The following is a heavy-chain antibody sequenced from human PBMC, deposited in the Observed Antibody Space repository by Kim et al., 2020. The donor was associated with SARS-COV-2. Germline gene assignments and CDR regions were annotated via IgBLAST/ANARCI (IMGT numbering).Heavy chain of an antibody. J-gene: IGHJ6*02. CDR3: ARDLSQDYDFWSGYYINPGYYYYYGMDV. Sequence: LSLTCAASGFTFSSYAMHWVRQAPGKGLEWVAVISYDGSNKYYADSVKGRFTISRDNSKNTLYLQMNSLRAEDTAVYYCARDLSQDYDFWSGYYINPGYYYYYGMDVWGQGTTVTVSS. CDR2: ISYDGSNK. CDR1: GFTFSSYA. V-gene: IGHV3-30-3*01. D-gene: IGHD3-3*01.